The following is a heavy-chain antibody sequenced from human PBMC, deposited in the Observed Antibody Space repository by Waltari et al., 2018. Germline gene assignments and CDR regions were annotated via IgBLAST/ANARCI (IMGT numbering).Heavy chain of an antibody. J-gene: IGHJ4*02. Sequence: EVQLVESGGDLVQPGGSLRLSFAASGFRFRTFWKHLVPQAPGKGLVWVSRIHTDGSGTRYADSVEGRFTISRDNTKNTLYLQMNSLRVEDTAVYYCARGGHVDWLPPDYWGQGTLVTVSS. CDR1: GFRFRTFW. V-gene: IGHV3-74*01. CDR2: IHTDGSGT. D-gene: IGHD3-9*01. CDR3: ARGGHVDWLPPDY.